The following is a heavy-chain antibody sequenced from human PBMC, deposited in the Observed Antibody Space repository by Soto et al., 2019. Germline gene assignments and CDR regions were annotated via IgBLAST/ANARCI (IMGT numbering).Heavy chain of an antibody. D-gene: IGHD4-4*01. V-gene: IGHV4-31*03. CDR3: ARDLVTTFYFDY. CDR2: IYYSGST. Sequence: TSETLSLTCTVSGGSISGGGYYWSWIRQHPGKGLEWIGYIYYSGSTYYNPSLESRVTISVDTSKNQFSLKLSSVTAADTAVYYCARDLVTTFYFDYWGQGTLVTVSS. J-gene: IGHJ4*02. CDR1: GGSISGGGYY.